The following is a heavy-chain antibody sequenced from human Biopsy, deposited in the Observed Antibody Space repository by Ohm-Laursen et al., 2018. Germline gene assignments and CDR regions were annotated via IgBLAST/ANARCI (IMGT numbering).Heavy chain of an antibody. Sequence: SETLSPTCTVSGGSFTGHYWSWIRQPPGKGLEWIGHISYTGYTSYNASLKSRVTISLDTSRKHFSLRLTSLAAADTAVYYCARGSNEYGGLYFPHWGQGTLVTVSS. D-gene: IGHD4-23*01. CDR1: GGSFTGHY. V-gene: IGHV4-59*11. CDR3: ARGSNEYGGLYFPH. CDR2: ISYTGYT. J-gene: IGHJ1*01.